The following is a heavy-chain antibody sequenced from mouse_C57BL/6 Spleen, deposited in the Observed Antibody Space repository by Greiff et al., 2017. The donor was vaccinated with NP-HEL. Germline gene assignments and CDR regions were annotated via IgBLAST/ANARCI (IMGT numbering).Heavy chain of an antibody. Sequence: EVKLVESGGGLVQPGGSLSLSCAASGFTFTDYYMSWVRQPPGKALEWLGFIRNKANGYTTEYSSSVKGRFTISRNNSQSFLYLQMNALRAEDSATYYCERSPYYYGSSWYFDVWGTGTTVTVSS. J-gene: IGHJ1*03. V-gene: IGHV7-3*01. CDR3: ERSPYYYGSSWYFDV. CDR2: IRNKANGYTT. CDR1: GFTFTDYY. D-gene: IGHD1-1*01.